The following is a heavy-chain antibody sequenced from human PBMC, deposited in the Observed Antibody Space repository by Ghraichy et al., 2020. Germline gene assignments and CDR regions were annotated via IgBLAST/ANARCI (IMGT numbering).Heavy chain of an antibody. J-gene: IGHJ4*02. CDR1: GDSISSEGYY. CDR2: IYHTGGT. V-gene: IGHV4-31*11. D-gene: IGHD4-11*01. CDR3: ARAGGDDYTWVFDL. Sequence: SETLSLTCAVSGDSISSEGYYWTWIRQSPVKGLEWIGYIYHTGGTHYNPSFRGRLSMAVDKSTDQFSVHLTSVTAADSAVYYCARAGGDDYTWVFDLWGQRHLVTVSS.